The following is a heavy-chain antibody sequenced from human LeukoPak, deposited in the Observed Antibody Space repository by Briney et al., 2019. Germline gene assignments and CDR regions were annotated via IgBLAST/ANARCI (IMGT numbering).Heavy chain of an antibody. Sequence: PGGSLRLSCAASGFTFSNYAMNWVRQAPGKGLEWVSGITDSGGSTYYADSVKGRFTISRDNSENTLYLQMNTLRAEDTAVYYCARDGGSWYPALGYWGQGTLVTVSS. CDR3: ARDGGSWYPALGY. J-gene: IGHJ4*02. CDR1: GFTFSNYA. CDR2: ITDSGGST. V-gene: IGHV3-23*01. D-gene: IGHD6-13*01.